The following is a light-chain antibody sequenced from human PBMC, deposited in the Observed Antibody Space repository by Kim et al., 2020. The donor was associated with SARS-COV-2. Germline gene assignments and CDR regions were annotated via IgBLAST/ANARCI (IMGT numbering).Light chain of an antibody. CDR2: GNN. Sequence: ALGQTVKITCQGDILRIYYPSWFKQKPGQAPILVLYGNNYRPSGIPDRFSASSSGTTASLILTGAQAEDEADYYCNSRSRSGTEIVFGGGTQLTVL. CDR3: NSRSRSGTEIV. CDR1: ILRIYY. J-gene: IGLJ2*01. V-gene: IGLV3-19*01.